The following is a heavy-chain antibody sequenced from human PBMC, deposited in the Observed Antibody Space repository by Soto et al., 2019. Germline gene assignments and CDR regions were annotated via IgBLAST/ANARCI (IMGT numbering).Heavy chain of an antibody. CDR2: INPSGGST. CDR3: ARDSSPPDYGGNVDYYYGMDV. Sequence: ASVTVSCKASVYTFTSYYIHWVRQAPGQGLEWMGIINPSGGSTSYAQKFQGRVTMTRDTSTSTVYMELSSLRSEDTAVYYCARDSSPPDYGGNVDYYYGMDVWGQGTTVTVSS. D-gene: IGHD4-17*01. J-gene: IGHJ6*02. CDR1: VYTFTSYY. V-gene: IGHV1-46*01.